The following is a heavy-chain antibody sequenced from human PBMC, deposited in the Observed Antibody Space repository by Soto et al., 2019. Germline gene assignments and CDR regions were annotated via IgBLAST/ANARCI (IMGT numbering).Heavy chain of an antibody. CDR1: CGSIISSSYY. CDR3: ARDFYDSVGYTWFDS. V-gene: IGHV4-61*05. CDR2: IHNSGTS. Sequence: SDTLSLTCTFSCGSIISSSYYWGWIRQSPGNGLELIFHIHNSGTSTHNPSLNGRVTISIDMPKKQFSLKLTSLTSADTAVYYCARDFYDSVGYTWFDSWSQGTLVTVSS. J-gene: IGHJ5*01. D-gene: IGHD3-22*01.